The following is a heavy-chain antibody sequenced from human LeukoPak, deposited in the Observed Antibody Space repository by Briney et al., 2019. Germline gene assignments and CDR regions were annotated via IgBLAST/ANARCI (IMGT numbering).Heavy chain of an antibody. CDR3: ARRPQRGYSYGSIYYYYYYMDV. D-gene: IGHD5-18*01. J-gene: IGHJ6*03. CDR1: GGSFSGYY. V-gene: IGHV4-34*01. Sequence: SSETLSLTCAVYGGSFSGYYWSWIRQPPGKGLVWIGEINHSGSTNYNPSLKSRVTISVDTSKNQFSLKLSSVTAADTAVYYCARRPQRGYSYGSIYYYYYYMDVWGKGTTVTVSS. CDR2: INHSGST.